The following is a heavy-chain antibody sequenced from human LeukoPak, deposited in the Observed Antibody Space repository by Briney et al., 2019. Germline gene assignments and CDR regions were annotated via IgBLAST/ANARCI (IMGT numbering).Heavy chain of an antibody. CDR3: ARHKARDGGAWYEAFDI. Sequence: QPGGSLRLSCAASGFTFSTYWMHWVRQAPGKGLVWVSRINNDGSSTRYADSVKGRFTISRDNAKNTLYLLMNSLRAEDTAVYYCARHKARDGGAWYEAFDIWGQGTMVTVSS. CDR2: INNDGSST. V-gene: IGHV3-74*01. CDR1: GFTFSTYW. J-gene: IGHJ3*02. D-gene: IGHD6-19*01.